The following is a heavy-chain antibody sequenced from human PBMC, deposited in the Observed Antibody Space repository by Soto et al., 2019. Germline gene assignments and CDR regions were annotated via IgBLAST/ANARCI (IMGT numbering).Heavy chain of an antibody. V-gene: IGHV3-74*02. D-gene: IGHD3-22*01. Sequence: EVQLLESGGGLVQPGGSLRLSCAASGFTFSSYWMHWVRQAPGKGLVWVARIKSDGSGTIYADSVKGRLTISRDNARNTLYLQMNSLRAEDTAVYFCARGDGDYYDGNGYLGRHWGQGTLVTVSS. J-gene: IGHJ4*02. CDR3: ARGDGDYYDGNGYLGRH. CDR1: GFTFSSYW. CDR2: IKSDGSGT.